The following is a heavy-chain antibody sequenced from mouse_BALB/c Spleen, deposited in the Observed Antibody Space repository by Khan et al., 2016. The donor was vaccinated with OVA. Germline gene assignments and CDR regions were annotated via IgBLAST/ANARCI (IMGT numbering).Heavy chain of an antibody. V-gene: IGHV1S137*01. CDR2: ISTYYGDV. Sequence: QVRLQQSGAELVRPGVSVKISCKGSGYTFTDFTMHWVKQSHAKSLEWIGVISTYYGDVTYNQKFKGKATMTVDKSSSTAYMELARLTSEDSAIYYCTRGGGGNSFAYWGQGTLVTVSA. CDR3: TRGGGGNSFAY. D-gene: IGHD2-12*01. CDR1: GYTFTDFT. J-gene: IGHJ3*01.